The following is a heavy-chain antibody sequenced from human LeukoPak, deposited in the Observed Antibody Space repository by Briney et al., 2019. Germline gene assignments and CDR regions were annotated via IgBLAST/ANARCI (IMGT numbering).Heavy chain of an antibody. J-gene: IGHJ6*03. V-gene: IGHV4-34*01. Sequence: SETLSLTCAVYGGSFSGYYWSWIRQPPGKGLEWIGEINHSGSTNYNPSLKSRVTISVDTSKNQFSLKLSSVTAADTAVYYCARVKKYYYYYMDVWGKGTAVTVSS. CDR1: GGSFSGYY. CDR2: INHSGST. CDR3: ARVKKYYYYYMDV.